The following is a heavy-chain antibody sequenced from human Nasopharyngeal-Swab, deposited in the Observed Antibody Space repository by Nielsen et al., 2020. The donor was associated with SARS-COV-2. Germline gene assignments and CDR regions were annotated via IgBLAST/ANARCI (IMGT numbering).Heavy chain of an antibody. J-gene: IGHJ5*02. D-gene: IGHD6-13*01. Sequence: RQPPGKGLEWVAVISYDGSNKYYADSVKGRFTISRDNSKNTLYLQMNSLRAEDTAVYYCARAAAGTYRDWFDPWGQGTLVTVSS. V-gene: IGHV3-30-3*01. CDR2: ISYDGSNK. CDR3: ARAAAGTYRDWFDP.